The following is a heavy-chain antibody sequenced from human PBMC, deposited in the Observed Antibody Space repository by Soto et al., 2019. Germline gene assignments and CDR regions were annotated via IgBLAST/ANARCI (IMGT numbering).Heavy chain of an antibody. Sequence: EVQLVESGGGLVKPGVSLTLSCVASGFTFGDAWMNWVRQAAGKGLEWVGHVKTKSEGEATDYAAPVKGRFTIWRDDSTNTLYLQMNSLKTEDTGKYFCTTLGPSWGQGTQVTVSS. CDR2: VKTKSEGEAT. CDR1: GFTFGDAW. J-gene: IGHJ5*02. V-gene: IGHV3-15*07. CDR3: TTLGPS.